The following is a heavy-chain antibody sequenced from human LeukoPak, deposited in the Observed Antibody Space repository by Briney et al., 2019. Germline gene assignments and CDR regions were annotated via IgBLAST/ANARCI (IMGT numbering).Heavy chain of an antibody. V-gene: IGHV4-59*01. D-gene: IGHD6-13*01. CDR2: IYYSGST. CDR1: GGSISSYY. CDR3: ARFLAAVDAFDI. J-gene: IGHJ3*02. Sequence: PSETLSLTCTVSGGSISSYYWSWIRQPPGKGLEWIGYIYYSGSTNYNPSLKSRVTISVDTSKNQFSLKLSSVTAADTAVYYCARFLAAVDAFDIWGQGTMVTVSS.